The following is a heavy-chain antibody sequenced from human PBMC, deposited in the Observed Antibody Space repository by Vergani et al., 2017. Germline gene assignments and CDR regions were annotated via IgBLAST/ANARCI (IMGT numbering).Heavy chain of an antibody. D-gene: IGHD1-26*01. V-gene: IGHV4-4*07. CDR2: VHTDGTA. CDR1: GASISSYF. J-gene: IGHJ5*02. Sequence: VQLQESGPGLLKPSETLSLTCSVSGASISSYFWSWIRQPAGKGLEWLGRVHTDGTAYYNPSLRTRVRLSADLSQSQFSLKMTSLTAADTAVYFCARDQWDDARPRDWFAPWGQGILVTVSS. CDR3: ARDQWDDARPRDWFAP.